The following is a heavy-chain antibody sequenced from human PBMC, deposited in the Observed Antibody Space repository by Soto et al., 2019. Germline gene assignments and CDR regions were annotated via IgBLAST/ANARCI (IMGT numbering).Heavy chain of an antibody. V-gene: IGHV4-61*01. CDR2: VYFTGAA. CDR1: GDSVSSGSYY. Sequence: PSETLSLTCAVSGDSVSSGSYYWSWFRQPPGKGLEWIGYVYFTGAANYNPSLKSRVAMSRDTSRNQFSLNLNSVTAADTAVYFCARERRSTAHLDFWGPG. D-gene: IGHD2-21*02. CDR3: ARERRSTAHLDF. J-gene: IGHJ4*02.